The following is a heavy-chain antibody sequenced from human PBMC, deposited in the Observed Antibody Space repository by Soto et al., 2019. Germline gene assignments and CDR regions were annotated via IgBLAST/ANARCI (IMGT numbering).Heavy chain of an antibody. J-gene: IGHJ5*02. V-gene: IGHV5-10-1*01. D-gene: IGHD6-13*01. Sequence: PXESLKISCKGSGYSFASYLIIWVRQMPGKGLDWMGSIDPSDSYTNYSPSFQGHVTISADKSISTAYLQWSSLKASDTAMYYCARHKGGQQLDWFDTWGQGTLVTVSS. CDR3: ARHKGGQQLDWFDT. CDR1: GYSFASYL. CDR2: IDPSDSYT.